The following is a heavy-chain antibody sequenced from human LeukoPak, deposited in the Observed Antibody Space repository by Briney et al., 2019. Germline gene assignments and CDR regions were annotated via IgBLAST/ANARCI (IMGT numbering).Heavy chain of an antibody. Sequence: SETLSLTCTVSGGSISSSSYYWGWIRQPPGKGLEWIGSIYYSGSTYYNPSLKSRVTISVDTSKNQFSLKLSSVTAADTAVYYCARGGEGYYYGSGSYLIFDYWGQGTLVTVSS. CDR1: GGSISSSSYY. D-gene: IGHD3-10*01. CDR3: ARGGEGYYYGSGSYLIFDY. CDR2: IYYSGST. V-gene: IGHV4-39*07. J-gene: IGHJ4*02.